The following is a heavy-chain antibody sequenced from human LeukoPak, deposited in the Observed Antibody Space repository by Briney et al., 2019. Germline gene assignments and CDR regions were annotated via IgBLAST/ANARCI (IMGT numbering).Heavy chain of an antibody. CDR1: GFIFNTYV. CDR3: ANSRGAVAGAPDY. Sequence: GGSLRLSCTASGFIFNTYVMNWVRQAPGKGLEWVSAVSAGGDMTSYADSVKGRFTISRDNSKNTLYLQMNSLRAEDTAIYYCANSRGAVAGAPDYWGQGTLVTVSS. D-gene: IGHD6-19*01. V-gene: IGHV3-23*01. J-gene: IGHJ4*02. CDR2: VSAGGDMT.